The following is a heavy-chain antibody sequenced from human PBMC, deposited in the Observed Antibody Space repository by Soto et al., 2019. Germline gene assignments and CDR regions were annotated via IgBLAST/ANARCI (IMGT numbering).Heavy chain of an antibody. V-gene: IGHV1-8*01. Sequence: ASVKVSCKASGYTFTSYDINWVRQATGQGLEWMGWMSPNSGNTGYAQKFQGRVTMTRDTSMSTAYMELSSLRSDDTAVYYCARDAPAYCGGDCPNWFDPWGQGTLVTVSS. D-gene: IGHD2-21*02. J-gene: IGHJ5*02. CDR2: MSPNSGNT. CDR3: ARDAPAYCGGDCPNWFDP. CDR1: GYTFTSYD.